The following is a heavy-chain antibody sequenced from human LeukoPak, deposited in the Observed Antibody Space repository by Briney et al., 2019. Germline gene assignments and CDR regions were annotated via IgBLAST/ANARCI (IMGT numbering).Heavy chain of an antibody. CDR1: GGSISHYY. Sequence: SETLSLTCTVSGGSISHYYWSWIRQPPGKGLEWIGYIYYSGTTNYNPSLKSRVTISVDTSKNQFSLKLNSVTAADTAVYYCARENPRTKVPEGMDVWGQGTTVTVSS. J-gene: IGHJ6*02. CDR2: IYYSGTT. CDR3: ARENPRTKVPEGMDV. V-gene: IGHV4-59*01. D-gene: IGHD4/OR15-4a*01.